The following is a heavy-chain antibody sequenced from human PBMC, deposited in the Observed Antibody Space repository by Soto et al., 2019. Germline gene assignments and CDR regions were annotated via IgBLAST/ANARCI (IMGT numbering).Heavy chain of an antibody. CDR1: GYSFTSYW. J-gene: IGHJ5*02. CDR3: ASGPPHFGSNCFDP. Sequence: PGESLKISCKGSGYSFTSYWISGVRQMPEKGLEWMGRIDPSDSYTNYSQSFQGHVTISADKSISTAYLQWRSLKASDTAMYSCASGPPHFGSNCFDPWGQGPLVIVSS. V-gene: IGHV5-10-1*01. D-gene: IGHD3-16*01. CDR2: IDPSDSYT.